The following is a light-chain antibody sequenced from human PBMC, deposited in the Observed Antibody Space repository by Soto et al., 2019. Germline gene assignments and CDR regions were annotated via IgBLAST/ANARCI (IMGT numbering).Light chain of an antibody. CDR2: EVS. CDR1: SSDVGDYNY. V-gene: IGLV2-8*01. J-gene: IGLJ1*01. Sequence: YALTQPASVSGSPGQAITISCTGSSSDVGDYNYVSWYQQHPGKAPKLMIYEVSKRPSGVPDRFSGSKSGNTASLTVSGLQAEDEADYYCSSHAGSNNYVFGTGTKVTVL. CDR3: SSHAGSNNYV.